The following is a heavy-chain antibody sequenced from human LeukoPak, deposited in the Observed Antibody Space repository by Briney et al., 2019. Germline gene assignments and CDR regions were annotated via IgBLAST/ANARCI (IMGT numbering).Heavy chain of an antibody. D-gene: IGHD4-17*01. CDR1: GGSISSYY. Sequence: KPSETLSLTCTVSGGSISSYYWSWIRQPPGKGLEWIGYIDYSGNTNYNPSLKSRVAISVDTSKNQFSLKLSSVTAADTAVFYCARATSYGDYVDYWGQGTLVTVSS. CDR3: ARATSYGDYVDY. CDR2: IDYSGNT. V-gene: IGHV4-59*12. J-gene: IGHJ4*02.